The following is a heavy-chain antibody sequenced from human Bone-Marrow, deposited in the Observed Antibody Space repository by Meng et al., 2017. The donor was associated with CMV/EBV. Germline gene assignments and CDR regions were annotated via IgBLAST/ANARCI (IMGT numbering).Heavy chain of an antibody. Sequence: LSLTCAASGFTFSSYSMNWVRQAPGKGLEWVSSISSSSSYIYYADSVKGRFTISRDNAKNSLYLQMNSLRAEDTAVYYCARVNGGYYYYYGMDVWGQGTTVTVSS. J-gene: IGHJ6*02. CDR3: ARVNGGYYYYYGMDV. CDR2: ISSSSSYI. V-gene: IGHV3-21*01. CDR1: GFTFSSYS.